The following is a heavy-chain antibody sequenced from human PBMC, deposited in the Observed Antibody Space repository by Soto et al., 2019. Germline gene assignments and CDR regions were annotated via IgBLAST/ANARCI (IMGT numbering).Heavy chain of an antibody. J-gene: IGHJ4*02. Sequence: SETLSLTCTVSGGSISTFYWSWIRQSPGKGLEWLGYIYHSGSTDYHPSLKSRVSISVDTSRNQFFLKLSSLTAADTAVYYCARSRNSGWIDYWGQGTLVTVSS. CDR2: IYHSGST. CDR3: ARSRNSGWIDY. D-gene: IGHD6-19*01. CDR1: GGSISTFY. V-gene: IGHV4-59*01.